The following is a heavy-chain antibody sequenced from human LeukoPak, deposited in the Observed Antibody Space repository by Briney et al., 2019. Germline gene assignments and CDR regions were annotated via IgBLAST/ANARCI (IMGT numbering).Heavy chain of an antibody. CDR2: ISSDGRTT. J-gene: IGHJ3*02. CDR3: ARDSRYYYDSRNYDNVAFDM. V-gene: IGHV3-74*01. D-gene: IGHD3-10*01. Sequence: GGSLRLSCAASGFTFSSYWMHWVRQGPGKGLVWVSRISSDGRTTSYADSVKGRFTTSRNNAKNTLYLQMNSLRVEDTAVYYCARDSRYYYDSRNYDNVAFDMWGQGTMVTVSS. CDR1: GFTFSSYW.